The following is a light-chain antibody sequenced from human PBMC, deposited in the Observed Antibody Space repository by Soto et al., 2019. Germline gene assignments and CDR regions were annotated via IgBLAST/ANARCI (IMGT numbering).Light chain of an antibody. J-gene: IGKJ4*01. CDR3: QQYGSSPLT. CDR2: GAS. CDR1: QSVCSNY. V-gene: IGKV3-20*01. Sequence: EMVLTQPPGTLALSPGARATLSCRATQSVCSNYLAWYQQKPGQAPRLLIYGASSRATGIRDRFSGSGSGTDFTLTISRLEPEDFAVYHCQQYGSSPLTFGGGTKVEIK.